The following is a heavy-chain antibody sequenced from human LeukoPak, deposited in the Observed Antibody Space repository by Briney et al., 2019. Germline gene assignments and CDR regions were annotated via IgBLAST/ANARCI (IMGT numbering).Heavy chain of an antibody. CDR3: AKEDIAGNGFPFDS. D-gene: IGHD5-12*01. V-gene: IGHV3-48*03. CDR1: GFTFNIYE. CDR2: ISSSSRSI. Sequence: GGSLRLSCAASGFTFNIYEMNWVRQAPGKGPEWISYISSSSRSIYYADSVKGRFTISRDNAKNSVYLQMNSLRVEDTAIYYCAKEDIAGNGFPFDSWGQGTMVTVSS. J-gene: IGHJ4*02.